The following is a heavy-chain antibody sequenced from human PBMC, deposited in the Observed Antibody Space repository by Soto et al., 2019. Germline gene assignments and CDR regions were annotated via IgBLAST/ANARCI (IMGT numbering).Heavy chain of an antibody. CDR3: ARDFDGGSYNYYYGMDV. J-gene: IGHJ6*02. CDR1: GFTFSSYG. Sequence: PGGSLRLSCAASGFTFSSYGMHWVRQAPGKGLEWVAVIWYDGSNKYYADSVKGRFTISRDNSKNTLYLQMNSLRAEDTAVYYCARDFDGGSYNYYYGMDVWGQGTTVTVSS. D-gene: IGHD1-26*01. CDR2: IWYDGSNK. V-gene: IGHV3-33*01.